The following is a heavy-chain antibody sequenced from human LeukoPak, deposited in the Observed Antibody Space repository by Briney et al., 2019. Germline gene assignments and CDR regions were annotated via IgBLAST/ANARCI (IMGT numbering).Heavy chain of an antibody. J-gene: IGHJ4*02. CDR2: LYAGGES. D-gene: IGHD3-10*01. V-gene: IGHV3-53*01. Sequence: GGSLRLSCAASGLTFSRAWMNWVRQAPGKGLEWVSVLYAGGESYYADSVLGRFTISRDNSNNTVFLEMNSLTADDTAVYFCARDSAGNQYSSGNFDLWGQGTLVTVSS. CDR1: GLTFSRAW. CDR3: ARDSAGNQYSSGNFDL.